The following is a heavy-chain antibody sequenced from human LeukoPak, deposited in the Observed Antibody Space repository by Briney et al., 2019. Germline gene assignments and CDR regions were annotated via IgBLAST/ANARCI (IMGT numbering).Heavy chain of an antibody. J-gene: IGHJ6*03. V-gene: IGHV4-4*07. Sequence: SETLSLTCTVSGRSISSSYWSWIRQPAGKGLEWIGCMYTSGSTNYNPSLKSRVTMSVDTSKNQFSLKLSSVTAAGTAVKYCARVFPVRICGVVSNYYYYYMDVWGKGTTVTVSS. D-gene: IGHD3-3*01. CDR3: ARVFPVRICGVVSNYYYYYMDV. CDR1: GRSISSSY. CDR2: MYTSGST.